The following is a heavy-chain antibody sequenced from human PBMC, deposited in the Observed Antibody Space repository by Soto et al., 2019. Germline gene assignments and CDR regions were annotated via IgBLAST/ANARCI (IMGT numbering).Heavy chain of an antibody. J-gene: IGHJ4*02. V-gene: IGHV2-5*02. D-gene: IGHD3-3*01. CDR1: GFSLTTNGVG. Sequence: QITLNESGPTQVKPRQTLTLTCTFSGFSLTTNGVGVGWIRQSPGKAPEWLALIYWDDDKRYSPSLKSRLTITKDTSNNQVVLTMADLDPADTATYYCSHRVLRTVFGLVTTTAIYFDFWGQGTPVAVSS. CDR2: IYWDDDK. CDR3: SHRVLRTVFGLVTTTAIYFDF.